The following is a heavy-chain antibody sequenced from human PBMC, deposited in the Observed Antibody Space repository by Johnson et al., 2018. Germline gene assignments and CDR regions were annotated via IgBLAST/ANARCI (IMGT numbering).Heavy chain of an antibody. D-gene: IGHD6-19*01. CDR1: GFTFSSYW. V-gene: IGHV3-74*01. J-gene: IGHJ3*02. Sequence: VQLQESGGGLVQPGGSLRLSCAASGFTFSSYWMHWVRQAPGKGLVWVSRINSDGSSTSYADSVKGRFTISRDNSKKTLYLQMNSLRTEDTAVYYCAREIQWLDAFDIWGQGTMVTVSS. CDR3: AREIQWLDAFDI. CDR2: INSDGSST.